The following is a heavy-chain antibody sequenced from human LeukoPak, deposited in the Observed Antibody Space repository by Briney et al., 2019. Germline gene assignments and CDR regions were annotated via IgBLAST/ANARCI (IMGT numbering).Heavy chain of an antibody. D-gene: IGHD3-10*01. CDR1: GYTFTSYD. CDR2: MNPNSGNT. Sequence: ASVKVSCKASGYTFTSYDINWVRQATGQGLEWMGWMNPNSGNTGYAQKFQGRVTMTRNTSISTAYMELSSLRSEDTAVYYCARGSRMVRGVEVWFDPWGQGTLVTVSS. CDR3: ARGSRMVRGVEVWFDP. V-gene: IGHV1-8*01. J-gene: IGHJ5*02.